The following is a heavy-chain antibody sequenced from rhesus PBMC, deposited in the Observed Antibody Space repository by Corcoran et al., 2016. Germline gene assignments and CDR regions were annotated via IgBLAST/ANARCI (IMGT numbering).Heavy chain of an antibody. V-gene: IGHV4-106*01. CDR2: IYGSGGGT. CDR1: GGSISDDYY. Sequence: QVQLQESGPGLVKPSETPSLTCAVSGGSISDDYYWSWIRQPPGKGLELIGYIYGSGGGTNYNPSHKIRITISIYTSKNQFSLKLSSVTAADTAVYYCARDQNGFDVWGPGVLVTVSS. CDR3: ARDQNGFDV. J-gene: IGHJ5-1*01.